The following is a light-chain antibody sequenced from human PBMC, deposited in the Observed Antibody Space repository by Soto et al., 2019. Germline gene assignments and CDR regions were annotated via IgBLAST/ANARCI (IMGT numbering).Light chain of an antibody. CDR3: SSYTTGSTRV. CDR1: SSDVGVYNY. CDR2: EIS. V-gene: IGLV2-14*01. Sequence: QSALTQPASVSGSPGQSLTISCTGTSSDVGVYNYVSWYQQHPGKAPKLMIYEISNRPSGVSDRFSGSKSANTASLTISGLQAEDEADYYCSSYTTGSTRVFGGGTKLTVL. J-gene: IGLJ3*02.